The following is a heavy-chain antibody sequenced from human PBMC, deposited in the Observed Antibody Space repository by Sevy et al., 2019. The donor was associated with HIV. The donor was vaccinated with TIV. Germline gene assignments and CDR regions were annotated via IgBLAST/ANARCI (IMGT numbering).Heavy chain of an antibody. Sequence: GGSLRLSCAASGFTFSNAWMSWVRQAPGKGLEWVGRIKSKTDGGTTDYAAPVKGRFTISSDDSKNTLYLQMNSLKTEDTAVYYCTTEGWYYEFWSGRNGWFDPWGQGTLVTVSS. J-gene: IGHJ5*02. CDR1: GFTFSNAW. D-gene: IGHD3-3*01. CDR2: IKSKTDGGTT. V-gene: IGHV3-15*01. CDR3: TTEGWYYEFWSGRNGWFDP.